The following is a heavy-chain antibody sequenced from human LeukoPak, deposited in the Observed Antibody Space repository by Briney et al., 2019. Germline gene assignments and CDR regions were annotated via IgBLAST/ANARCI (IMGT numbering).Heavy chain of an antibody. CDR3: ARDSVVTRNYYYSGMDV. D-gene: IGHD4-23*01. CDR2: ISADNGKT. V-gene: IGHV1-18*01. J-gene: IGHJ6*02. Sequence: ASVKVSCTASGYTFTSYGISWVRQAPGQGLEWMGWISADNGKTNYAQKLQGRVTMTTDTSTSTAYMELRSLRSDDTAVYYCARDSVVTRNYYYSGMDVWGQATTVTASS. CDR1: GYTFTSYG.